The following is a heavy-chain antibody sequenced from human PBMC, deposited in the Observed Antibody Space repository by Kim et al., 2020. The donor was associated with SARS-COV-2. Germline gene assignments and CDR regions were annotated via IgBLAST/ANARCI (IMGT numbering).Heavy chain of an antibody. D-gene: IGHD1-26*01. Sequence: GGSLRLSCAASGFTFSSYAMNWVRQAPGKGLDWVSATSGSGITIKYADSVKGRFTMSRDNSKNTLYLQMSSLRAEDTAIYYCVREGNWYFDRWGRGTLVTVSS. CDR3: VREGNWYFDR. J-gene: IGHJ2*01. CDR2: TSGSGITI. CDR1: GFTFSSYA. V-gene: IGHV3-23*01.